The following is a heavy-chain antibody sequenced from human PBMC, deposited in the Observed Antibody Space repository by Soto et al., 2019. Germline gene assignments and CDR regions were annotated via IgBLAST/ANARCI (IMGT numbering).Heavy chain of an antibody. V-gene: IGHV4-34*01. CDR3: ARVQHHDSSSSY. D-gene: IGHD6-6*01. CDR1: GGSFSGYY. CDR2: INHSGST. J-gene: IGHJ4*02. Sequence: PSETLSLTCAVYGGSFSGYYWSWIRQPPGKGLEWIGEINHSGSTNYNPSLKSRVTISVDTSKNQFSLKLSSVTAADTAVYYCARVQHHDSSSSYWGQGTLVTVSS.